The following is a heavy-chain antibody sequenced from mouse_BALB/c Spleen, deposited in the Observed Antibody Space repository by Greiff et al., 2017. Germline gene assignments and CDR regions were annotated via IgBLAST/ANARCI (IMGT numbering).Heavy chain of an antibody. V-gene: IGHV5-6-3*01. CDR2: INSNGGST. D-gene: IGHD2-3*01. Sequence: EVKLVESGGGLVQPGGSLKLSCAASGFTFSSYGMSWVRQTPDKRLELVATINSNGGSTYYPDSVKGRFTISRDNTQNTLYLQMSSLKSEDTAMYYCAVYDSTGFAYWGQGTLVTVSA. CDR3: AVYDSTGFAY. J-gene: IGHJ3*01. CDR1: GFTFSSYG.